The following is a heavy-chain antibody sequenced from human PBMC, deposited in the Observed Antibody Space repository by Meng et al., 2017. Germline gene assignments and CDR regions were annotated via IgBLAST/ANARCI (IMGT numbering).Heavy chain of an antibody. CDR1: GYTFTSYA. CDR2: MNPNSGNT. V-gene: IGHV1-8*02. D-gene: IGHD6-13*01. J-gene: IGHJ5*02. CDR3: ARGSSSWITNWFDP. Sequence: QVQLVQYGSELKQPGASVKVSCKASGYTFTSYAMNWVRQAPGQGLEWMGWMNPNSGNTGYAQKFQGRVTMTRNTSISTAYMELSSLRSEDTAVYYCARGSSSWITNWFDPWGQETLVTVSS.